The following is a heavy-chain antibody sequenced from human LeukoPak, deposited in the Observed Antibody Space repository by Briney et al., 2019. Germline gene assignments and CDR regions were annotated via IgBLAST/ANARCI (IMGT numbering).Heavy chain of an antibody. CDR1: GYSISSGYY. J-gene: IGHJ6*03. D-gene: IGHD5-12*01. CDR3: ASQTNGEPKDSGYDHYYYYYMDV. CDR2: IYHSGST. Sequence: PSETLSLTCTVSGYSISSGYYWGWIRQPPGKGLEWIGSIYHSGSTYYSPSLKSRVTISVDTSKNQFSLKLSSVTAADTAVYYCASQTNGEPKDSGYDHYYYYYMDVWGKGTTVTVSS. V-gene: IGHV4-38-2*02.